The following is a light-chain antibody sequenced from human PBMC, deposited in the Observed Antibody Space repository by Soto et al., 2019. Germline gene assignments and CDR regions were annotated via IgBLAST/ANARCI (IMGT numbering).Light chain of an antibody. J-gene: IGKJ4*01. CDR2: PAS. Sequence: IQLTLSPSSLAASQRPRVTITVRASQDIASYLAWYQQKPGEAPKLLIYPASNLQSGVPSRFSGSTSGTDFTLAISSLQPEDFATYYCQQSSSFPLTFGEGTKVDIK. V-gene: IGKV1-12*01. CDR3: QQSSSFPLT. CDR1: QDIASY.